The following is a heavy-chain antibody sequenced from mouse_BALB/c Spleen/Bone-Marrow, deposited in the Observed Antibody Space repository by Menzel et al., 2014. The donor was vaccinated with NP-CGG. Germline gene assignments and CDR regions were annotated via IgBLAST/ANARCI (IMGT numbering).Heavy chain of an antibody. V-gene: IGHV1-9*01. J-gene: IGHJ3*01. CDR3: TRQGFAC. CDR2: ILPGSGNT. CDR1: GYTFSSYW. Sequence: VQLVESGPELMKPGASVKISCKATGYTFSSYWIEWVKQRPGHGLEWIGEILPGSGNTHYNEKFKGKATFTADTSSNIAYMQLSSLTSEDSAVYYCTRQGFACWGQGTLVTVSA.